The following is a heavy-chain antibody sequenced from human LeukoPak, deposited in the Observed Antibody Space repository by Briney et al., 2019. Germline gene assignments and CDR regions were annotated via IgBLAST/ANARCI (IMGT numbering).Heavy chain of an antibody. CDR3: AKDYSDLRVADVFFEY. D-gene: IGHD2-15*01. V-gene: IGHV3-23*01. CDR1: GHIFSNYA. J-gene: IGHJ4*02. CDR2: ITSGFTP. Sequence: PGGSLTLSCAASGHIFSNYAMSWVRQAPAKGREWVSGITSGFTPHYADSVKGRFTISRDNSKNTFHLQMNSLRAEDTAVYYCAKDYSDLRVADVFFEYWGQGTLVTVSS.